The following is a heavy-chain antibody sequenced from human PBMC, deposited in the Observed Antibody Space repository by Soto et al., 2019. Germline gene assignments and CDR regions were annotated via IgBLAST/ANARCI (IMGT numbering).Heavy chain of an antibody. V-gene: IGHV4-30-2*01. CDR2: IYHSGST. CDR1: GGSISSGGYS. J-gene: IGHJ5*02. D-gene: IGHD4-17*01. Sequence: SETLSLTCAVSGGSISSGGYSWSWIRQPPGKGLEWIGYIYHSGSTYYNPSLKSRVTISVDRSKNQFSLKLSSVTAADTAVYYCARNNYGDTGPVDPWGQGTLVTVSS. CDR3: ARNNYGDTGPVDP.